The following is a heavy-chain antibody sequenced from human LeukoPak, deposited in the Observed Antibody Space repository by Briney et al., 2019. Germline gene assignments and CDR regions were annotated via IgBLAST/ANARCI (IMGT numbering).Heavy chain of an antibody. CDR3: AKDRQQQLVLDYFDY. CDR2: ISGSGDST. D-gene: IGHD6-13*01. V-gene: IGHV3-23*01. CDR1: GFTFSSYA. Sequence: GGSLRLSCAAPGFTFSSYAMTWVRQAPGKGLEWVSAISGSGDSTYYADSVRGRFTISRDYSKNTLFLQMNSLRAEDTAVYYCAKDRQQQLVLDYFDYWGQGTLVTVSS. J-gene: IGHJ4*02.